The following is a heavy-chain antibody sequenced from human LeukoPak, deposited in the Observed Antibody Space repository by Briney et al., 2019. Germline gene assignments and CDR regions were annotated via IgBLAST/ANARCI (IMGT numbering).Heavy chain of an antibody. Sequence: GGSLRLSCAASGFTFSSYAMSWVRQAPGKGLEWVSAISGSGGSTYYADPVKGRFTISRDNSKSTLYLQMNSLRAEDTAVYYCAKSYSNYGYYYYGMDVWGQGTTVTVSS. CDR1: GFTFSSYA. V-gene: IGHV3-23*01. D-gene: IGHD4-11*01. J-gene: IGHJ6*02. CDR3: AKSYSNYGYYYYGMDV. CDR2: ISGSGGST.